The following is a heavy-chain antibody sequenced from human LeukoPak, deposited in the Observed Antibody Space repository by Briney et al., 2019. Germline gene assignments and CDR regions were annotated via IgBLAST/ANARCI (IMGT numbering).Heavy chain of an antibody. V-gene: IGHV4-30-4*01. D-gene: IGHD4-17*01. CDR2: IYYSGST. Sequence: KSSETLSLTCTVSGGSISSGDYYWSWIRQPPGKGLEWIGYIYYSGSTYYNPSLKSRVTISVDTSKNQFSLKLSSVTAADTAVYYCASLDYGDYASRDYYFDYWGQGTLVTVSS. CDR3: ASLDYGDYASRDYYFDY. J-gene: IGHJ4*02. CDR1: GGSISSGDYY.